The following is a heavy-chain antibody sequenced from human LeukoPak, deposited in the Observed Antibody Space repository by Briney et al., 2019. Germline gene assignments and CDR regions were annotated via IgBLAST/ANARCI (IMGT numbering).Heavy chain of an antibody. D-gene: IGHD4-23*01. J-gene: IGHJ4*02. CDR2: INSDMRST. V-gene: IGHV3-74*01. CDR1: GFTFSTYW. Sequence: GGSLRLSCAASGFTFSTYWMHWVRQAPGKGLVWVSYINSDMRSTNYADSVKGRFTISRDNARNTLYLQMSSLRVEDTAVYYCARGRPHGNDYWGQGTLVTVSS. CDR3: ARGRPHGNDY.